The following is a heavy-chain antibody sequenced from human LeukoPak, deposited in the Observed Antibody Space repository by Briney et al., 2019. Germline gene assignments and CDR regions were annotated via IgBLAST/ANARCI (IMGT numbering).Heavy chain of an antibody. V-gene: IGHV3-11*04. CDR1: GFTFSDYY. CDR3: ARSDYYDSSGYPDY. J-gene: IGHJ4*02. Sequence: AGGSLRLSCAASGFTFSDYYMSWIRQAPGKGLEWVSYISSSGSTIYYADSVKGRFTNSRDNAKNSLYLQMNSLRAEDTAVYYCARSDYYDSSGYPDYWGQGTLVTVSS. D-gene: IGHD3-22*01. CDR2: ISSSGSTI.